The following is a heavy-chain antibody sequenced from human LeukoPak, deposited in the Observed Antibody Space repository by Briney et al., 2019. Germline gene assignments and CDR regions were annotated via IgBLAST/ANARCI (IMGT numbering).Heavy chain of an antibody. CDR3: ARGSSWLSITPYYFDY. CDR1: GGSFSGYY. J-gene: IGHJ4*02. Sequence: SETLSLTCAVYGGSFSGYYWSWIRQPPGKGLEWIGEINHSGSTNYNPSLKSRATISVDTSKNQFSLKLSSVTAADTAVYYCARGSSWLSITPYYFDYWGQGTLVTVSS. V-gene: IGHV4-34*01. CDR2: INHSGST. D-gene: IGHD3-22*01.